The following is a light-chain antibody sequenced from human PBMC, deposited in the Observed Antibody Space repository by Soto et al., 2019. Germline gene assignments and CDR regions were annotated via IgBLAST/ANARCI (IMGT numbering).Light chain of an antibody. CDR2: ESS. J-gene: IGKJ1*01. Sequence: DIQMTQSPSTLSASVGHRVTITCRASQSISSWLAWYQQKPGKAPKLLIYESSSSAIGVPPRFSGSGFGTEFPLTISSLQPDDFATYYCQHYKESSTFGQGTRLEIK. CDR1: QSISSW. CDR3: QHYKESST. V-gene: IGKV1-5*03.